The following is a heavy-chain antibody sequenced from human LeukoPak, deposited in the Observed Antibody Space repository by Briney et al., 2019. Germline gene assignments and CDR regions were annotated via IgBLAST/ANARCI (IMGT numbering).Heavy chain of an antibody. CDR3: ARDLWSGDVASSY. D-gene: IGHD3-3*01. CDR1: GFTFSSYA. CDR2: ISSSSSYI. Sequence: GGSLRLSCAASGFTFSSYAMSWVRQAPGKGLEWVSSISSSSSYIYYADSVKGRFTISRDNAKNSLYLQMNSLRAEDTAVYYCARDLWSGDVASSYWGQGTLVTVSS. J-gene: IGHJ4*02. V-gene: IGHV3-21*01.